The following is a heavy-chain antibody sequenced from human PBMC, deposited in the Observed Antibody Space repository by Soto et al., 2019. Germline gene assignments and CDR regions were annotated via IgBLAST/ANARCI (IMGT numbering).Heavy chain of an antibody. Sequence: EVQLVESGGGLVQPGGSLRLSCAASGFTFTSFGMTWVRQAPGRGLEWVSHINSGGSVILYADSVKGRVTISRDNSMNSLYLEMNSLRADDTAVYFCARDEDGTYEFDYWGQGTLVTVSS. CDR1: GFTFTSFG. CDR3: ARDEDGTYEFDY. J-gene: IGHJ4*02. CDR2: INSGGSVI. D-gene: IGHD3-22*01. V-gene: IGHV3-48*04.